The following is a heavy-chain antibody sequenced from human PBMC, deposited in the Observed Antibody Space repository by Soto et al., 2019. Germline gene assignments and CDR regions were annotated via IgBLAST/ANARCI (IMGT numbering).Heavy chain of an antibody. J-gene: IGHJ4*02. CDR3: TTGGDAWKTGL. CDR1: GGSFSSSPGYY. Sequence: QLQLQESGPGLVKPSETLSLTCTVSGGSFSSSPGYYWGWMRQPPGKGLEWIGTVHPSGNTYYNPSFKSRVTISKYSSMNHLSLQLTSVTAADTAIYSCTTGGDAWKTGLWGQGTLVTASS. D-gene: IGHD2-21*01. CDR2: VHPSGNT. V-gene: IGHV4-39*02.